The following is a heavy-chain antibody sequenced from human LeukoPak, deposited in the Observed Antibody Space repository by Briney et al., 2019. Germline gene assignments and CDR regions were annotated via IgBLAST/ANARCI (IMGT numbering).Heavy chain of an antibody. CDR2: INPSGGST. CDR1: GYTFTSYY. V-gene: IGHV1-46*01. D-gene: IGHD5-24*01. CDR3: ARAVRDGYNPPHFDY. Sequence: KPGASVTVSCKASGYTFTSYYMHWVRQAPGQGREWMGIINPSGGSTNYAQKFQGRVTMPRDTSTSPVYMELSSLRSEDTAVYYCARAVRDGYNPPHFDYWGQGTLVTVSS. J-gene: IGHJ4*02.